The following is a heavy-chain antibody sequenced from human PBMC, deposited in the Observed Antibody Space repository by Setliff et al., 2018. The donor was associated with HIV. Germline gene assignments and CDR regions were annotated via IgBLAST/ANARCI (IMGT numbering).Heavy chain of an antibody. CDR3: AEGRDEYKTGY. J-gene: IGHJ4*02. V-gene: IGHV4-4*07. Sequence: TSETLSLTCTVSGGSISIYYWSWIRQLPGEGLEWIGRISAGGYTYYNPSLQSRVTMSVDMSKNQFSLKVSSVTAADTAVYYCAEGRDEYKTGYWGQGTLVTVSS. D-gene: IGHD1-1*01. CDR2: ISAGGYT. CDR1: GGSISIYY.